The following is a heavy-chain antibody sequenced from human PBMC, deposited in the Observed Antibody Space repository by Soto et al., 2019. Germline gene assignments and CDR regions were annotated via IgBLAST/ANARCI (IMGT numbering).Heavy chain of an antibody. CDR3: AKDSGCVNNACAYDP. J-gene: IGHJ5*02. CDR1: GFIFSDYT. Sequence: GGSLRLSCAASGFIFSDYTMNWVRQAPGKGLEWVSSISRGSDYIFYADSVKGRFTISRDNARNSLYLQMSSLRAEDTAVYYCAKDSGCVNNACAYDPWGQGTLVTVSS. CDR2: ISRGSDYI. D-gene: IGHD1-20*01. V-gene: IGHV3-21*01.